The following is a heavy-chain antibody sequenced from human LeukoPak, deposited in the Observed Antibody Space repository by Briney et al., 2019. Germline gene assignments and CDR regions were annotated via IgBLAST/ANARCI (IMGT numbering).Heavy chain of an antibody. CDR3: ARHPVTTNWFDP. D-gene: IGHD4-17*01. CDR1: GGSISSSSYY. CDR2: IYYSGST. J-gene: IGHJ5*02. Sequence: SQTLSLTCTVSGGSISSSSYYWGWIRQPPEKGLEWIGSIYYSGSTYYNPSLKSRVTISVDTSKNQFSLKLSSVTAADTAVYYCARHPVTTNWFDPWGQGTLVTVSS. V-gene: IGHV4-39*01.